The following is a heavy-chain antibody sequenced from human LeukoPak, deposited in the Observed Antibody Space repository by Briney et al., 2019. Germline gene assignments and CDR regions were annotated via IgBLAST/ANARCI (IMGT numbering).Heavy chain of an antibody. J-gene: IGHJ4*02. V-gene: IGHV4-4*07. CDR2: IYTSGST. Sequence: PSETLSLTCTVSGGSISSYYWSWIRQPAGKGLEWIGRIYTSGSTNYNPSLKSRVTMSVDTSKNQFSLKLSSVTAADTAVYYCARGAYSSSSPGGLLIDYWGQGTLVTVSS. CDR3: ARGAYSSSSPGGLLIDY. D-gene: IGHD6-6*01. CDR1: GGSISSYY.